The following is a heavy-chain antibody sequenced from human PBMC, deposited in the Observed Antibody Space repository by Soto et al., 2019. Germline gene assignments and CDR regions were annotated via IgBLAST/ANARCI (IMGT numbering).Heavy chain of an antibody. J-gene: IGHJ5*02. V-gene: IGHV1-18*03. CDR2: ISAANGYT. D-gene: IGHD2-2*03. Sequence: ASVKVSCKASGYIFTTYRINWVRQASGQGLEWMGRISAANGYTNSAEKFQDRFTMTTDTSTSTAYMELRSLRFADMATSYRARALGDCPTNPCSHWSAPGGTGTMVAV. CDR1: GYIFTTYR. CDR3: ARALGDCPTNPCSHWSAP.